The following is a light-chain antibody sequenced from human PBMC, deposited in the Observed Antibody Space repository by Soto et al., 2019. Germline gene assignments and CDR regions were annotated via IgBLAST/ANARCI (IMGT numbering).Light chain of an antibody. V-gene: IGKV3-20*01. J-gene: IGKJ4*01. Sequence: EIVVTQSPGTLSLSPGERATLSCRASQSVSSSYLAWYQQKPGQAPRLLIYGASSRATGIPDRFSGSGSGTDFTLTISRLEPEDLSVYDRQQYGSSFTFGGGTKVAIK. CDR1: QSVSSSY. CDR2: GAS. CDR3: QQYGSSFT.